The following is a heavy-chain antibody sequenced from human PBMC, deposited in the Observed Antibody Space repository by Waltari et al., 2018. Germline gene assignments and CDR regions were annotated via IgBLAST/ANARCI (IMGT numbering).Heavy chain of an antibody. CDR3: AKRGMEGGYFDL. CDR1: GGSFSGNL. J-gene: IGHJ2*01. CDR2: INHSGST. Sequence: QVQLQQWGAGLLKPSETLSLTCTVYGGSFSGNLWNWIRQPPGKRLEWIGEINHSGSTDYNPSLKSRVIISVDTSKNQFSLKLSSVTAADMAVYYCAKRGMEGGYFDLWGRGTLVTVSS. D-gene: IGHD3-3*01. V-gene: IGHV4-34*02.